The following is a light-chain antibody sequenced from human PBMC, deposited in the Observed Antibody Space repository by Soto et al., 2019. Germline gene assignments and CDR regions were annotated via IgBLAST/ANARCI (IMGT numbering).Light chain of an antibody. Sequence: APNQPGSQSVAAGSSIPIFYTWSSSYVSHYDSASWCPRHPGRTPTLLIYDVTYRRSGVSNRFSGAKSGSTASLTISGLRTEEEANFYCSSYTGTSTDVFGTGTKVTV. V-gene: IGLV2-14*03. J-gene: IGLJ1*01. CDR3: SSYTGTSTDV. CDR2: DVT. CDR1: SSYVSHYDS.